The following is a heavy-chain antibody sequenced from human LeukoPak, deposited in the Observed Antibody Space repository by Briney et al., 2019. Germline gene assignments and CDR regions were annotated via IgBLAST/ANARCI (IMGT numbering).Heavy chain of an antibody. J-gene: IGHJ6*02. D-gene: IGHD6-6*01. Sequence: PETLSLTCAVYGGSFSGYYWSWIRQPPGNGLEWIGEINHSGSTNYNPSPKSRVTISVDTSKNQFSLKLSSVTAADTAVYYCARARVLSSSIAARYYYYYGMDVWGQGTTVTVSS. CDR1: GGSFSGYY. CDR2: INHSGST. V-gene: IGHV4-34*01. CDR3: ARARVLSSSIAARYYYYYGMDV.